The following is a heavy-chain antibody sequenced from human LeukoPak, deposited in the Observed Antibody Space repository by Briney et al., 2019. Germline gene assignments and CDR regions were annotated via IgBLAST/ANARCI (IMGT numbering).Heavy chain of an antibody. D-gene: IGHD2-21*01. CDR3: ARSNSWPVGWFDP. CDR1: GGSMSRSSDH. Sequence: SETLSLTCSVSGGSMSRSSDHWAWIRQPPGKGLEWIGSVYYTGSANYNPSFRSRVTVSIDTSKNQFSPKVTSVTAADTAIYYCARSNSWPVGWFDPWGQGILVTVSS. V-gene: IGHV4-39*01. CDR2: VYYTGSA. J-gene: IGHJ5*02.